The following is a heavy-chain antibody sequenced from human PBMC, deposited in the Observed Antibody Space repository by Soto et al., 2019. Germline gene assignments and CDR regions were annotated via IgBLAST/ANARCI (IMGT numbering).Heavy chain of an antibody. V-gene: IGHV3-48*02. J-gene: IGHJ6*02. Sequence: GGSLRLSCAASGFTFSSYSINWVRQAPWKGLEWVSYISSSSIIISYADSVRGRFTISRDNAKNSLYLQMNSLRDEDTAVYYCARVYPCCSGTSLCGDLEIWCQGTTITVSS. CDR1: GFTFSSYS. CDR3: ARVYPCCSGTSLCGDLEI. D-gene: IGHD2-2*01. CDR2: ISSSSIII.